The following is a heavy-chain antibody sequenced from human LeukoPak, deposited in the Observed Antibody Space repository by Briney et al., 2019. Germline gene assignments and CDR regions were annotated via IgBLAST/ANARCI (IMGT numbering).Heavy chain of an antibody. CDR3: ARGGVYSSSWYKYNWFDP. J-gene: IGHJ5*02. CDR1: GGSFSGYY. D-gene: IGHD6-13*01. CDR2: INHSGST. Sequence: SETLSLTCAVYGGSFSGYYWSWIRQPPGKGLEWIGEINHSGSTSYNPSLESRVTISVDTSKNQFSLKLSSVTAADTAVYYCARGGVYSSSWYKYNWFDPWGQGTLVTVSS. V-gene: IGHV4-34*01.